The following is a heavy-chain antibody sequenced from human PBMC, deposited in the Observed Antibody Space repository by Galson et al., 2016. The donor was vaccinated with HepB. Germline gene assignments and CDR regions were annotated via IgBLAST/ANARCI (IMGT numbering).Heavy chain of an antibody. CDR3: ARAGVSNWPDFDF. V-gene: IGHV3-33*01. J-gene: IGHJ4*02. D-gene: IGHD6-13*01. CDR1: GFHFSGYG. CDR2: IWFDGTYK. Sequence: SLRLSCAASGFHFSGYGMHWVRQAPGKGLEGVALIWFDGTYKYYADSVRGRFTISRDDSMNTVFLQMDSLRAEDTAVYYCARAGVSNWPDFDFWGQGALVTVSS.